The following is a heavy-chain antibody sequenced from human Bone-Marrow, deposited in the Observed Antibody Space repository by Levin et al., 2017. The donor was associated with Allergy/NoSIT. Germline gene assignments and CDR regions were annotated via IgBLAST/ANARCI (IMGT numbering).Heavy chain of an antibody. D-gene: IGHD3-22*01. CDR1: GFSVRDYY. CDR2: VYMGGTT. CDR3: ARIMIVVPYRNDGFDI. J-gene: IGHJ3*02. V-gene: IGHV3-53*01. Sequence: GGSLRLSCAASGFSVRDYYMTWVRQAPGKGLEWVSVVYMGGTTYYADSVRGRFTVSRDNSKHSVYLQMDSLRVEDTAVYYCARIMIVVPYRNDGFDIWGQGTMVTVSS.